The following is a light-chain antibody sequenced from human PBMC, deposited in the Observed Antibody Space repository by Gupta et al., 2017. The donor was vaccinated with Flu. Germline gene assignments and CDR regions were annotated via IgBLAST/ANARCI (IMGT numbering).Light chain of an antibody. J-gene: IGKJ1*01. V-gene: IGKV4-1*01. Sequence: NSKSSPSGLCRSENKYYFAWYQQKPGQPPKLLFYSASTREAGVPNRISSGCSGTDFPPTISSLPDEYAAVYYRQQNYRTPATFGQGTKVEIK. CDR3: QQNYRTPAT. CDR2: SAS. CDR1: PSGLCRSENKYY.